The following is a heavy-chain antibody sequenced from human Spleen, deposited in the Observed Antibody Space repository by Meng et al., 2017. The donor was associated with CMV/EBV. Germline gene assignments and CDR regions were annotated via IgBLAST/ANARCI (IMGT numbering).Heavy chain of an antibody. D-gene: IGHD1-26*01. CDR3: ARDEGGIVGAPIITQTLYYYYGMDV. CDR2: ISSSSSYI. CDR1: GFTFSSYS. V-gene: IGHV3-21*01. J-gene: IGHJ6*02. Sequence: LSLTCAASGFTFSSYSMNWVRQAPGKGLEWVSSISSSSSYIYYADSVKGRFTISRDNAKNSLYLQMNSLRAEDTAVYYCARDEGGIVGAPIITQTLYYYYGMDVWGQGTTVTVSS.